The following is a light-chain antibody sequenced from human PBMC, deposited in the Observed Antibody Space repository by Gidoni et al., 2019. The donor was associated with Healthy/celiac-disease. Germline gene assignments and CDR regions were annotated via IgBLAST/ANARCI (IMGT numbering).Light chain of an antibody. CDR3: QQSYSTPQT. V-gene: IGKV1-39*01. CDR2: AAS. J-gene: IGKJ1*01. CDR1: QSISSY. Sequence: DIQMTQSPSSLSASVGDRVTITCRASQSISSYLNWYQQKPGKAPKILIYAASSLQSGVPSRFSGSGSGTDFTLTISSLQPEDFATYYCQQSYSTPQTFGQGTKVESK.